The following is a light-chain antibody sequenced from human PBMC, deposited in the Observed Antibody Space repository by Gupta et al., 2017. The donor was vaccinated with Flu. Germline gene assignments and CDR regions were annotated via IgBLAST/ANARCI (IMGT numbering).Light chain of an antibody. CDR1: TGAVTSGHY. CDR3: LLSYSGAHVV. J-gene: IGLJ2*01. Sequence: QAVVTQEPSLTVSPGGTGTLTCGSSTGAVTSGHYPYWFQQKPGQAPRTLNYDTSNKHSWTPARFSGSLLGGKAALTLSGAQPEDEAEYYCLLSYSGAHVVFGGGTKLTVL. CDR2: DTS. V-gene: IGLV7-46*01.